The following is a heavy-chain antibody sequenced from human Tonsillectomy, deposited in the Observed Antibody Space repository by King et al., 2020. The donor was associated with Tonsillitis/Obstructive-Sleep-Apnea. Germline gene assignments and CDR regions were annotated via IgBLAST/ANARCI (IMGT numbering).Heavy chain of an antibody. CDR2: IYGTGNHI. CDR3: TRALSTAYLDS. J-gene: IGHJ4*02. Sequence: VQLVESGGGLVKPGGSLRLSCAASGFAFHYYTLEWVRQAPGKGLEWVSSIYGTGNHIYFADSVKGRFTVSRDNTKNALYLQMTSLRAVDTALYYCTRALSTAYLDSSGQGTLVTVSS. CDR1: GFAFHYYT. V-gene: IGHV3-21*01.